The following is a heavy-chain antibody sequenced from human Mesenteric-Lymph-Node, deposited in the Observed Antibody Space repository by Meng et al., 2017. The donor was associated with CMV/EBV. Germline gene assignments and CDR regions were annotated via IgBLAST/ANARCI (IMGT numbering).Heavy chain of an antibody. J-gene: IGHJ6*02. Sequence: GESLKISCEGFGFTFRDYYMSWIRQAPGKGLEWVSYISSSGSTIYYADSVKGRFTISRDNGKNSLYLQMNSLRAEDTALYYCAKDITHTIFGVVTPRTYYYYGMDVWGQGTTVTVSS. CDR1: GFTFRDYY. CDR3: AKDITHTIFGVVTPRTYYYYGMDV. D-gene: IGHD3-3*01. CDR2: ISSSGSTI. V-gene: IGHV3-11*01.